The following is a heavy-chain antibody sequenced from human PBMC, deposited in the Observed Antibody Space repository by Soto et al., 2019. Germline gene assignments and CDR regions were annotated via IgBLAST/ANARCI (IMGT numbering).Heavy chain of an antibody. Sequence: GESLKISCKGPGYSFTNYWIGWVRQMPGKGLEWMGIIYPGDSHAIYSPSFQGQVTMSADKSISTAYLQWSSLKASDTAMYYCSRPYSGGPNDPFDVWGQGTMVALSS. J-gene: IGHJ3*01. CDR2: IYPGDSHA. CDR1: GYSFTNYW. CDR3: SRPYSGGPNDPFDV. V-gene: IGHV5-51*01. D-gene: IGHD1-26*01.